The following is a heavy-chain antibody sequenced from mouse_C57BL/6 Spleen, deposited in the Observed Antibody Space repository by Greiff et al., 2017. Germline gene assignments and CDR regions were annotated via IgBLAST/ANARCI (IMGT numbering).Heavy chain of an antibody. CDR1: GYTFTSYG. Sequence: VKLMESGAELARPGASVKLSCKASGYTFTSYGISWVKQRTGQGLEWIGESYPRSGNTYYNEKFKGKATLTADKSSSTAYMELRSLTSEDSAVYFCARVYYGSSYDYAMDYWGQGTSVTVSS. V-gene: IGHV1-81*01. CDR3: ARVYYGSSYDYAMDY. D-gene: IGHD1-1*01. CDR2: SYPRSGNT. J-gene: IGHJ4*01.